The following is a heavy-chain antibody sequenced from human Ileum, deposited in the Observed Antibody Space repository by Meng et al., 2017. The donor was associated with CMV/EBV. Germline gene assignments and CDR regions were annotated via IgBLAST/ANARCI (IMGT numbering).Heavy chain of an antibody. CDR1: SGAFSEYK. CDR2: ISHVGDT. J-gene: IGHJ4*02. D-gene: IGHD3-3*01. CDR3: ARASPQRRFLSY. V-gene: IGHV4-34*01. Sequence: QVQLQQWGADPLKPAETLSLRCAVYSGAFSEYKWTWIRQPPGKGLEWIGEISHVGDTNYNPSLRGRVTISVDMSKKQFSLNLASVTAADTAIYYCARASPQRRFLSYWGQGTLVTVSS.